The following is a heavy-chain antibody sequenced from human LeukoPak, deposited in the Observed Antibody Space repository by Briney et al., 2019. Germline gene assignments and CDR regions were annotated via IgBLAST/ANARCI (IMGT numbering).Heavy chain of an antibody. CDR3: ALSGGYSSSWYRFDY. Sequence: GGSLRLSCAASGFTFSTYAMSWVRQAPGKGLEWVSVISGSGGSTNHADSVKGRLTISRDNSKNTLYLQMNSLKAEDTAVYYCALSGGYSSSWYRFDYWGQGTLVTVSS. V-gene: IGHV3-23*01. CDR1: GFTFSTYA. CDR2: ISGSGGST. J-gene: IGHJ4*02. D-gene: IGHD6-13*01.